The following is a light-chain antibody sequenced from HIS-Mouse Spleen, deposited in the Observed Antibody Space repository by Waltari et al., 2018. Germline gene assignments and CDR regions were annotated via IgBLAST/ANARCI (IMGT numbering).Light chain of an antibody. CDR2: EGS. CDR3: CSYAGSSTLV. CDR1: SSDVGISNL. V-gene: IGLV2-23*01. J-gene: IGLJ2*01. Sequence: QSALTQPASVSGSPGQSITISCTGTSSDVGISNLVSWYQQHPGKAPKLMIYEGSKRPSGVSNRFSGSKSGNTASLTISGLQAEDEADYYCCSYAGSSTLVFGGGTKLTVL.